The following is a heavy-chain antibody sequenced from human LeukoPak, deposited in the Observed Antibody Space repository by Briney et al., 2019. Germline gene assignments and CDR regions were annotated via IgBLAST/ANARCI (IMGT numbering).Heavy chain of an antibody. J-gene: IGHJ3*02. D-gene: IGHD1-1*01. Sequence: PGGSLRLSCAASRFSFSTYSMGWVRQAPGKGLEWVSGISASGDVTFHADPVKGRFTISRDNSKNTLYLQMTSLRAEDTAEYYCAKSLFTSATGTGRAFHIWGQGTMVTVSS. CDR1: RFSFSTYS. CDR3: AKSLFTSATGTGRAFHI. CDR2: ISASGDVT. V-gene: IGHV3-23*01.